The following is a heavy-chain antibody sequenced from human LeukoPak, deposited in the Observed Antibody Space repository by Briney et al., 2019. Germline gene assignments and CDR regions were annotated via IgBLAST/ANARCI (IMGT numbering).Heavy chain of an antibody. V-gene: IGHV3-23*01. CDR2: ISGSGGST. CDR1: GFTFSSYA. Sequence: GGSLRLSCAASGFTFSSYAVSWVRQAPGKGLEWVSSISGSGGSTYYADSVKGRFTISRDNSKNTLYLQMNSLRAEDTAVYYCAKMGYLRFLEWLSSMDVWGQGTTVTVSS. D-gene: IGHD3-3*01. J-gene: IGHJ6*02. CDR3: AKMGYLRFLEWLSSMDV.